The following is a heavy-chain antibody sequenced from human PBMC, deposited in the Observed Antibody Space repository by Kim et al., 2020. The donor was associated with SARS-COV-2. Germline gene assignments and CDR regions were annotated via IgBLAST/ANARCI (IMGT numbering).Heavy chain of an antibody. Sequence: SETLSLTCTVSGCSISSSSYYWGWIRQPPGKGLEWIGSIYYSGSTYYNPSLKSRVTISVDTSKNQFSLKLSSVTAADTAVYYCARDRGGATPEFDYWGQGTLVTVSS. CDR3: ARDRGGATPEFDY. V-gene: IGHV4-39*07. D-gene: IGHD1-26*01. CDR1: GCSISSSSYY. CDR2: IYYSGST. J-gene: IGHJ4*02.